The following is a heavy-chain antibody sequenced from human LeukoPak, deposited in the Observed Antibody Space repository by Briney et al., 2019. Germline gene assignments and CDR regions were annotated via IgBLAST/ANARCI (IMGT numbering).Heavy chain of an antibody. J-gene: IGHJ6*02. CDR3: AKDLRPNYYYYSMDV. V-gene: IGHV3-43*01. CDR1: GFTFDDYV. Sequence: PGGSLRLSCAASGFTFDDYVMHWVRQVPGKGLEWVSFISWEGGSTFYADSVRGRFTISRDNSKNSLYLQMNSLRTEDTALYYCAKDLRPNYYYYSMDVWGQGTTVTVSS. CDR2: ISWEGGST.